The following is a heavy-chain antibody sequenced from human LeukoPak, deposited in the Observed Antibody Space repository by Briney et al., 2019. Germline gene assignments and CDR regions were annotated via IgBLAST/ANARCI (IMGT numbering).Heavy chain of an antibody. Sequence: GGSLRLSCAASGFTFSSYGMHWVRQAPGKGLEWVAFIRYDGSNKYYADSVKGRFTISRDNSKNTLYLQMNSLRAEDTAVYYCATYCSSTSCYPPYFDYWGQGTLVTVSS. D-gene: IGHD2-2*01. V-gene: IGHV3-30*02. CDR1: GFTFSSYG. J-gene: IGHJ4*02. CDR2: IRYDGSNK. CDR3: ATYCSSTSCYPPYFDY.